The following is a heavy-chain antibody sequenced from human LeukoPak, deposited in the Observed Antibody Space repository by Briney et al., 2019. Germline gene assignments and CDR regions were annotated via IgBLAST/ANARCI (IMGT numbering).Heavy chain of an antibody. D-gene: IGHD6-13*01. CDR1: GFTFSSYT. J-gene: IGHJ4*02. CDR3: ASSSWQWNY. Sequence: GGSLRLSCAASGFTFSSYTMSWVRQAPGKGLEWVSAINGSGGGTYYADSVKGRFTISKDNSKNTLYLQKNSLRAEDTAVYYCASSSWQWNYWGQGTLVTVSS. V-gene: IGHV3-23*01. CDR2: INGSGGGT.